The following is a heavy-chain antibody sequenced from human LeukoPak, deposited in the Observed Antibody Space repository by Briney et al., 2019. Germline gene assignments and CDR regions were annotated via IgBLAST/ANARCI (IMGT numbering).Heavy chain of an antibody. D-gene: IGHD3-3*01. J-gene: IGHJ6*02. CDR3: GRDSVRSYDLWSAYYLGDKYYPMDV. CDR1: GGTFSSYA. V-gene: IGHV1-69*13. Sequence: ASVKVSCKASGGTFSSYAISWVRQAPGQGLEWMGGIIPIFGTANYAQKFQGRVTITADESTSTAYMELSGLRSDDTAVYYCGRDSVRSYDLWSAYYLGDKYYPMDVWGQGTTVTVSS. CDR2: IIPIFGTA.